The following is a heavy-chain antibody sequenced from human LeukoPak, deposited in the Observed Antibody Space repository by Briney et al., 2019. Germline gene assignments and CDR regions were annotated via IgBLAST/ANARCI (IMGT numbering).Heavy chain of an antibody. J-gene: IGHJ6*02. D-gene: IGHD2-2*01. CDR2: IYYSGST. CDR1: GGSISSGDYY. V-gene: IGHV4-30-4*01. Sequence: SETLSLTCTVSGGSISSGDYYWSWIRQPPGKGLEWIGYIYYSGSTYYNPSLKSRVTISVDTSKNQFSLKLSSVTAADTAVYYCATRSTIVVVPAAMDYYYYGMDVWGQGTTVTVSS. CDR3: ATRSTIVVVPAAMDYYYYGMDV.